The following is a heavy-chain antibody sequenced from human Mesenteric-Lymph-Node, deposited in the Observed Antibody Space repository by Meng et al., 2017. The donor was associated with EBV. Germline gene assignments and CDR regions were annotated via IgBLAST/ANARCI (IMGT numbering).Heavy chain of an antibody. J-gene: IGHJ5*02. D-gene: IGHD3-10*01. CDR2: IYHSGST. CDR1: GGSISSYNW. CDR3: AKVESSGRFSWFDP. V-gene: IGHV4-4*02. Sequence: QGSGPGLVKPSGTLSLTCAVSGGSISSYNWWSWVRQPPGKGLEWIGEIYHSGSTNSNPSLRSRVTISVDKSKNQFSLKLTSVTAADTALYYCAKVESSGRFSWFDPWGQGTLVTVAS.